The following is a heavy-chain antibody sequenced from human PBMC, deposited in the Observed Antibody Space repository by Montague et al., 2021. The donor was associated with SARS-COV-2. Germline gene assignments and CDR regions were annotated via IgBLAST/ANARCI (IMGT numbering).Heavy chain of an antibody. CDR2: INSNGST. J-gene: IGHJ5*02. V-gene: IGHV4-59*11. CDR3: ARATSVRGAVSWFDP. Sequence: SETLSLTCTVSGGSISSHFWSCIQQPPGKGLEWIGYINSNGSTNYNPSLRSRLTMSVDTSKNQFSLQLRSMTPADTAVYFCARATSVRGAVSWFDPWGQGILVTVSS. D-gene: IGHD1-26*01. CDR1: GGSISSHF.